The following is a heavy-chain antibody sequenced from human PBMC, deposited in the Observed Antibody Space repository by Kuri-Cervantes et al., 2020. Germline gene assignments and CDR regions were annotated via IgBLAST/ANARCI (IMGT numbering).Heavy chain of an antibody. J-gene: IGHJ4*02. CDR3: ARARGVIMDY. D-gene: IGHD3-10*01. CDR2: IWYDGSNK. Sequence: LSLTCAASGFTFSSYGMHWVRQAPGKGLEWVAVIWYDGSNKYYADSVKGRFTISRDNSKNTLYLQMNSLRAEDTAVYYCARARGVIMDYWGQGTLVTVSS. CDR1: GFTFSSYG. V-gene: IGHV3-30*19.